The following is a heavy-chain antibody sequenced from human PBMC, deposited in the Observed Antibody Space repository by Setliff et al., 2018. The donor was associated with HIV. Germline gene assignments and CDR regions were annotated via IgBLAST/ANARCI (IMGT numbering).Heavy chain of an antibody. V-gene: IGHV3-23*01. Sequence: GSLRLSCAASGFTFSSYAMSWVRQAPGKGLEWVSAISGSGGSTYYADSVKGRFTISRDNSKNTLYLQMNSLRAEDTAVYYCAKDWYYYDSSGYYKGAPYYYYGMDVWGQGTTVTVSS. D-gene: IGHD3-22*01. CDR2: ISGSGGST. J-gene: IGHJ6*02. CDR1: GFTFSSYA. CDR3: AKDWYYYDSSGYYKGAPYYYYGMDV.